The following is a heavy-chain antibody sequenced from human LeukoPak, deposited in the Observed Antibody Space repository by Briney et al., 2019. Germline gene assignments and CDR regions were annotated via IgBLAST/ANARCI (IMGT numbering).Heavy chain of an antibody. D-gene: IGHD3-3*01. CDR1: GGSISSYY. J-gene: IGHJ4*02. CDR2: IYYSGST. V-gene: IGHV4-59*08. Sequence: SETLSLTCTVSGGSISSYYWSWIRQPPGKGLEWIGYIYYSGSTNYNPSLKSRVTISVDTSKNQFSLKLSSVTAADTAMYYCARDGDFWSGSFDYWRQGTLVALSS. CDR3: ARDGDFWSGSFDY.